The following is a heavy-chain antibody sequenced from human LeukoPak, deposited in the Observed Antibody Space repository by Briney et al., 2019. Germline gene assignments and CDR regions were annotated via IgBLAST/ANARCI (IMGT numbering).Heavy chain of an antibody. V-gene: IGHV1-69*05. D-gene: IGHD4-23*01. J-gene: IGHJ2*01. Sequence: SVKVSCKASGGTFSSYAISWVRQAPGQGLEWMGGIIPIFGTANYAQKFQGRVTITTDESTSTAYMELSSLRSEDTAVYYCARDLGGGNSGEYFDLWGRGTLVTVSS. CDR2: IIPIFGTA. CDR3: ARDLGGGNSGEYFDL. CDR1: GGTFSSYA.